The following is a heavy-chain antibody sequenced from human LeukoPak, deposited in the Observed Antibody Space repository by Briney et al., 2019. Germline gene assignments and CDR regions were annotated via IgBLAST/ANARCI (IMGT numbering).Heavy chain of an antibody. CDR2: IYYSGIT. D-gene: IGHD3-10*01. V-gene: IGHV4-31*03. CDR3: ARDGAGFDGSGSYFDY. Sequence: SQTLSLTCTVSGGSISSVGYYWSWIRQHPGKGLEWVGSIYYSGITDYNPSLKSRLTISVDTSKNQFFLKLSSVTAADTAVYYCARDGAGFDGSGSYFDYWGQGTLVTVSS. J-gene: IGHJ4*02. CDR1: GGSISSVGYY.